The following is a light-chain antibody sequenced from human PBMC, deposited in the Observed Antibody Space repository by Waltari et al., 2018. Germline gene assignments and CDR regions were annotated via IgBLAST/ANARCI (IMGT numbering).Light chain of an antibody. CDR1: QSVGYN. V-gene: IGKV3-15*01. CDR3: QQYNNWQIT. J-gene: IGKJ5*01. CDR2: GAS. Sequence: EFLMPHSPATLSFPPGARVTLSCRASQSVGYNLAWFQQQPGQAPRLLIYGASTRATDIPDRFSGSGSGTAFTLTISSLQSEDFANYYCQQYNNWQITFGQGTRLDLK.